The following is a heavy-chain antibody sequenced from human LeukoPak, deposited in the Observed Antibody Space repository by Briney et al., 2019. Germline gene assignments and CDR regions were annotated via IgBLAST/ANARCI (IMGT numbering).Heavy chain of an antibody. CDR1: GYTLTGYY. CDR2: INPNSGGT. J-gene: IGHJ4*02. V-gene: IGHV1-2*02. D-gene: IGHD3-10*01. Sequence: ASVKVSCKASGYTLTGYYMHWVRQAPGQGLERMGWINPNSGGTNYAQKFQGRVTMTRDTSISTAYMELSRLRSDDTAVYYCARDTYGSGSSDFDYWGQGTLVTVSS. CDR3: ARDTYGSGSSDFDY.